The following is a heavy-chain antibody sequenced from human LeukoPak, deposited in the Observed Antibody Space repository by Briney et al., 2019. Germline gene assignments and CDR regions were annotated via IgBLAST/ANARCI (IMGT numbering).Heavy chain of an antibody. Sequence: SETLSLTCTVSGGSMTAYYWSWIRQPPGKRLEWIGYISYSGSTTYNPSLKSRVAISVDTSKNQFSLKLTSVTAADTAVYYWARGDKITMIRGVNLGAFDVWGQGKMVNVSS. J-gene: IGHJ3*01. CDR2: ISYSGST. D-gene: IGHD3-10*01. V-gene: IGHV4-59*01. CDR3: ARGDKITMIRGVNLGAFDV. CDR1: GGSMTAYY.